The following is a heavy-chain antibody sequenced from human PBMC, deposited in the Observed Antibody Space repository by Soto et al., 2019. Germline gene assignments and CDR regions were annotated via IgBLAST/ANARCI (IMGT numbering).Heavy chain of an antibody. Sequence: SETLSLTCTVSGGSISSYYWSWIRQPPGKGLEWIGYIYYSGSTNYNPSLKSRVTISVDTSKNQFSLKLSSVTAADTAVYYCARDPRTGTGLNPWGQGTLVTVSS. CDR3: ARDPRTGTGLNP. J-gene: IGHJ5*02. D-gene: IGHD1-7*01. CDR2: IYYSGST. CDR1: GGSISSYY. V-gene: IGHV4-59*01.